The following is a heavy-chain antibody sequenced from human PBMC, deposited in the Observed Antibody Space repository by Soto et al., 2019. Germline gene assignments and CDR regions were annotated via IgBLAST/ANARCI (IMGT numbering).Heavy chain of an antibody. CDR2: FKYGGSP. CDR1: GGSITSHF. Sequence: SETLSLTCSVSGGSITSHFWNWIRQPPGKGLEWIAYFKYGGSPSYNPSLQSRVTVSSDTLRDQFSLKLNSVTAADTAVYYCARGGIPTQNWFDPWGPGTLVTVSS. CDR3: ARGGIPTQNWFDP. J-gene: IGHJ5*02. V-gene: IGHV4-59*11. D-gene: IGHD2-2*02.